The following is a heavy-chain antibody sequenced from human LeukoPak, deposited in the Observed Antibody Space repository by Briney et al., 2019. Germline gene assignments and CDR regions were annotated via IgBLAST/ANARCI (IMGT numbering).Heavy chain of an antibody. J-gene: IGHJ4*02. D-gene: IGHD4-23*01. CDR1: GGTFSSYA. V-gene: IGHV1-69*04. Sequence: SVKVSCKASGGTFSSYAISWVRQAPGQGLEWMGRIIPILGIANYAQKFQGRVTITADKSTSTAYMELSSLRSEDTAVYYCARDDGFDYGGTSIPLDYWGQGTLVTVSS. CDR3: ARDDGFDYGGTSIPLDY. CDR2: IIPILGIA.